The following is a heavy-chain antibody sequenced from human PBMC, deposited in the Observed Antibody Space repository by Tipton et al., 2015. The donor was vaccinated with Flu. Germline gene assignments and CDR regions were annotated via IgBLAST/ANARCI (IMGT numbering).Heavy chain of an antibody. Sequence: SLRLSCAASGFAFSSSEMNWVRQAPGKGLEWVSYISSSGSTIYYADSVKGRFTISRDNIKNTLYLQMNSLRAEDTAVYYCAKVIPEKVAGLDYWGQGTLVTVSS. J-gene: IGHJ4*02. CDR2: ISSSGSTI. CDR1: GFAFSSSE. CDR3: AKVIPEKVAGLDY. V-gene: IGHV3-48*03. D-gene: IGHD6-19*01.